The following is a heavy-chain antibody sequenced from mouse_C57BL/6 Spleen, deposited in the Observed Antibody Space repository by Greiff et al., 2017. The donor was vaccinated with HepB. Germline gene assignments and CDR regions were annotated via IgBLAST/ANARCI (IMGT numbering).Heavy chain of an antibody. CDR1: GFNIKNTY. J-gene: IGHJ3*01. CDR3: ARNYGNHGGFAY. V-gene: IGHV14-3*01. D-gene: IGHD2-1*01. Sequence: VHVKQSVAELVRPGASVKLSCTASGFNIKNTYMHWVKQRPEQGLEWIGRIDPANGNTKYAPKFQGKASITADTSSNTAYLQLSSLTSEDTAIYYCARNYGNHGGFAYWGQGTLVTVSA. CDR2: IDPANGNT.